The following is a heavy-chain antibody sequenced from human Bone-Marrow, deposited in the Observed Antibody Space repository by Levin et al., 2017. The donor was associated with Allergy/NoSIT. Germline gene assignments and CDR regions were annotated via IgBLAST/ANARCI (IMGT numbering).Heavy chain of an antibody. CDR2: ISYDGSNK. CDR1: GFTFSSYG. J-gene: IGHJ6*02. D-gene: IGHD4-11*01. CDR3: AKDFGNYSNYGDYYGMDV. Sequence: GGSLRLSCAASGFTFSSYGMHWVRQAPGKGLEWVAVISYDGSNKYYADSVKGRFTISRDNSKNTLYLQMNSLRAEDTAVYYCAKDFGNYSNYGDYYGMDVWGQGTTVTVSS. V-gene: IGHV3-30*18.